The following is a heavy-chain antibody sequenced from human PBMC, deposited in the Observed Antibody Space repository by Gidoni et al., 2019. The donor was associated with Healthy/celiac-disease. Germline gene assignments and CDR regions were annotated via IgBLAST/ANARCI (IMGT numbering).Heavy chain of an antibody. CDR1: GFTFSNAW. Sequence: AASGFTFSNAWMSWVRQAPGKGLEWVGRIKSKTDGETTDYAAPVKGRFTISRDDSKNTLYLQMNSLKTEDTAVYYCTTRCSSTSCQDLRLPYYYYGMDVWGQGTTVTVSS. V-gene: IGHV3-15*01. CDR2: IKSKTDGETT. D-gene: IGHD2-2*01. J-gene: IGHJ6*02. CDR3: TTRCSSTSCQDLRLPYYYYGMDV.